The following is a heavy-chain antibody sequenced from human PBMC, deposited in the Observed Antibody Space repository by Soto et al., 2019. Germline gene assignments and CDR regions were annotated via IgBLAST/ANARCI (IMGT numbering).Heavy chain of an antibody. Sequence: VASVKVSCKASGGTFSSYTISWVRQAPGQGLEWMGRIIPILGIANYAQKFQGRVTITADKSTSTAYMELSSLRSEDTAVYYCARGTHYYGSGSYHWGQGTLVTVSS. D-gene: IGHD3-10*01. J-gene: IGHJ4*02. V-gene: IGHV1-69*02. CDR3: ARGTHYYGSGSYH. CDR1: GGTFSSYT. CDR2: IIPILGIA.